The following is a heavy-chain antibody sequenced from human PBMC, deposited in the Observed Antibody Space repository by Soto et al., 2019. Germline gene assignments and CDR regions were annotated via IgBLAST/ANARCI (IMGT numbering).Heavy chain of an antibody. Sequence: SVKVSCKASGYTFTSYGISWVRQAPGQGLEWMGGIIPIFGTANYAQKFQGRVTITADESTSTAYMELSSLRSEDTAVYYCAGPPELTRIYYYSGMDVWG. CDR3: AGPPELTRIYYYSGMDV. V-gene: IGHV1-69*13. J-gene: IGHJ6*02. CDR2: IIPIFGTA. D-gene: IGHD1-7*01. CDR1: GYTFTSYG.